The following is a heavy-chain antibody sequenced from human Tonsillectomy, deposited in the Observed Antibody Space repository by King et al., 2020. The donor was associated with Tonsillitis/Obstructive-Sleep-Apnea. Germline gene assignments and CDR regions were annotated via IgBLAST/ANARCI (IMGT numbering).Heavy chain of an antibody. CDR1: GFSFRSYG. CDR3: ARGFRDYGDYYDFNVMDV. D-gene: IGHD4-17*01. J-gene: IGHJ6*02. Sequence: VQLVESGGGVVQPGRSLRLSCAASGFSFRSYGMHWVRQAPGKGLEWVAVISYDGSDKFYVDSVKGRFTISRDNSKNTLYLEMHSLRAEDTAVYYCARGFRDYGDYYDFNVMDVWGHGTTVTVSS. CDR2: ISYDGSDK. V-gene: IGHV3-30*03.